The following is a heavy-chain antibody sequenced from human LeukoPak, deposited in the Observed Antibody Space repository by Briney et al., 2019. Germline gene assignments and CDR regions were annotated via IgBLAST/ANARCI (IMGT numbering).Heavy chain of an antibody. CDR1: GGTISSGGYY. D-gene: IGHD6-13*01. CDR3: AREALVWGYYYYGMDV. J-gene: IGHJ6*04. CDR2: IYYSGST. Sequence: PSQTLSLTCTVSGGTISSGGYYWRWIRQHPGKGLEMIAYIYYSGSTYYNPSLKSRVTISVDTSKNQFSLKLSSVTAADTAVYYCAREALVWGYYYYGMDVWGKGTTVTVSS. V-gene: IGHV4-31*03.